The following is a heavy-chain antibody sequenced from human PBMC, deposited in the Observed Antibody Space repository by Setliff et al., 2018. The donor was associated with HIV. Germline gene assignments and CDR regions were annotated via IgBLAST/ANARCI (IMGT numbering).Heavy chain of an antibody. CDR2: IYYSGST. CDR1: GGSISSSSHY. Sequence: SQTLSLTCIVSGGSISSSSHYWGWIRQPPGKGLEWIGNIYYSGSTYYNPSLKSRVTISVDTSKNQFSLKLSSVTVADTAVYYCARDGRSYYNFWSGPLFDYWGQGTLVTVSS. CDR3: ARDGRSYYNFWSGPLFDY. J-gene: IGHJ4*02. V-gene: IGHV4-39*07. D-gene: IGHD3-3*01.